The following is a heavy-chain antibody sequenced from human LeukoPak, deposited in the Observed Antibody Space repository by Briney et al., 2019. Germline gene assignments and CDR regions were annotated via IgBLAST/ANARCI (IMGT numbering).Heavy chain of an antibody. CDR1: GFTFSTYS. V-gene: IGHV3-21*01. D-gene: IGHD4-17*01. CDR2: ISSNSNYI. Sequence: PGGSLRLSCAASGFTFSTYSMNWVRQAPGKGLEWVSSISSNSNYIYYADSVKGRFTISRDNAKNSLYLQMNSLRAEDTAMYYCARDPTVTTSFFHYWGQGTLVTVSS. CDR3: ARDPTVTTSFFHY. J-gene: IGHJ4*02.